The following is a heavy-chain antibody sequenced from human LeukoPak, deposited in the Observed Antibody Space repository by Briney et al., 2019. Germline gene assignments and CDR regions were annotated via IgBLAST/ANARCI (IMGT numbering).Heavy chain of an antibody. CDR1: GFTFSDFS. CDR2: ISSSSGTI. J-gene: IGHJ6*02. CDR3: AKYSSSSNYYYGMDV. Sequence: GGSLRLSCAASGFTFSDFSMNWVRQAPGKGLEWLSYISSSSGTIWYADSVKGRFTISRDNSKNTLYLQMNSLRAEDTAVYYCAKYSSSSNYYYGMDVWGQGTTVTVSS. D-gene: IGHD6-6*01. V-gene: IGHV3-48*01.